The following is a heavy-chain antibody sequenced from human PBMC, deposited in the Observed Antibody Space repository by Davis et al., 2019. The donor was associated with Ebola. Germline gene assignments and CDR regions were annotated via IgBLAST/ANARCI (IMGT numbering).Heavy chain of an antibody. D-gene: IGHD1-26*01. Sequence: PSETLSLTCTVSGGSISSYYWSWIRQPPGKGLEWIGYIYYSGSTNYNPSLKSRVTISVDTSKNQFSLKLSSVTAADTAVYYCAREVGATGDSAFDYWGQGTLVTVSS. CDR3: AREVGATGDSAFDY. CDR2: IYYSGST. CDR1: GGSISSYY. J-gene: IGHJ4*02. V-gene: IGHV4-59*01.